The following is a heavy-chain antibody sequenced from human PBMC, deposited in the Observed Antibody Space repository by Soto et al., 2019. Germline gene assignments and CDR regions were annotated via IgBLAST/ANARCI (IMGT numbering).Heavy chain of an antibody. CDR1: GFTFSSYA. Sequence: GGSLRLSCAASGFTFSSYAMSWVRQAPGKGLEWVSAISGSAGSTYYADSVKGRFTISRDNSKNTLYLQMNSLRAEDTAVYYCAKDSLGVVVTALMDVWGKGTTVTVSS. V-gene: IGHV3-23*01. CDR2: ISGSAGST. CDR3: AKDSLGVVVTALMDV. J-gene: IGHJ6*04. D-gene: IGHD2-2*01.